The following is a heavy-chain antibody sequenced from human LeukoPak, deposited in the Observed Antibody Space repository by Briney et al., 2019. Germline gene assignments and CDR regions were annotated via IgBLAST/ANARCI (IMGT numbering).Heavy chain of an antibody. D-gene: IGHD2-2*01. CDR3: ANGDGCSINA. CDR1: GFTFVNYW. Sequence: GGTLRLSCAASGFTFVNYWLRWVRQAPGRGVECVGNMNRDGSEQHKGDSVKGRSTFSRANPKQFLIRQRYILRAEATAVYYWANGDGCSINAWGQGTLVTVSS. CDR2: MNRDGSEQ. J-gene: IGHJ5*02. V-gene: IGHV3-7*05.